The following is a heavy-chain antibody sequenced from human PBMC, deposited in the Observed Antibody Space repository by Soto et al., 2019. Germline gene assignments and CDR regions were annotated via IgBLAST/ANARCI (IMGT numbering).Heavy chain of an antibody. Sequence: QVQLQESGPGLVKPSGNLSLTCDVSGGSIDSSNWWSWVRQPPGKGLEWIGEVFHSGSTNYNPSLRSRVTISVDRSKNQFSLNLRSVPAAATSVYYCAQRTYVKESRFDYWGQGVLVTVSS. CDR3: AQRTYVKESRFDY. CDR2: VFHSGST. CDR1: GGSIDSSNW. J-gene: IGHJ4*02. V-gene: IGHV4-4*02. D-gene: IGHD3-16*01.